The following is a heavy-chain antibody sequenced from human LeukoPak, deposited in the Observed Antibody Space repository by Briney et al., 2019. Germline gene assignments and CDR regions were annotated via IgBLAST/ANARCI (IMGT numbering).Heavy chain of an antibody. CDR3: ARGYSYGFNWFDP. CDR2: IYHSGST. V-gene: IGHV4-4*02. J-gene: IGHJ5*02. CDR1: GGSISSSSW. D-gene: IGHD5-18*01. Sequence: SGTLSLTCAVSGGSISSSSWWSWVRQPPGKGLEWIGEIYHSGSTNYNPSLKSRVTISVDKSKNQFSLKLSSVTAADTAVYYCARGYSYGFNWFDPWGQGTLVTVSS.